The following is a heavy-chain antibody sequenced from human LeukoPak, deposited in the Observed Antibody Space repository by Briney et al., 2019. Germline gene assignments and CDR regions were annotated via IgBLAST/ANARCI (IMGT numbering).Heavy chain of an antibody. CDR2: ISSSGSTI. CDR3: ARANDVGYCSGGSCYSYYFDY. CDR1: GFTFSSYE. J-gene: IGHJ4*02. V-gene: IGHV3-48*03. Sequence: PGGSLRLSCAASGFTFSSYEMNWVRQAPGKGLGWVSYISSSGSTIYYADSVKGRFTISRDNAKNSLYLQMNSLRAEDTAVYYCARANDVGYCSGGSCYSYYFDYWGQGTLVTVSS. D-gene: IGHD2-15*01.